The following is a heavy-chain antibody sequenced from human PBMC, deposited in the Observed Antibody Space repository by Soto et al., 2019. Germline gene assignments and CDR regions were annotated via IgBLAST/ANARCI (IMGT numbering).Heavy chain of an antibody. V-gene: IGHV1-69*13. CDR3: ARPVEMATISRSYLFY. CDR2: IIPIFGTA. D-gene: IGHD5-12*01. J-gene: IGHJ4*02. Sequence: ASVKVSCKASGGTFSSYAISWVRQAPGQGLEWMGGIIPIFGTANYAQKFQGRVTITADESTSTAYMELSSLRSEDTAVYYCARPVEMATISRSYLFYWGQGTLVTVSS. CDR1: GGTFSSYA.